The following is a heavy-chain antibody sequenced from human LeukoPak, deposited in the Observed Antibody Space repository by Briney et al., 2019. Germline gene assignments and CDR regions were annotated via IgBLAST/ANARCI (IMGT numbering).Heavy chain of an antibody. CDR2: ISSSGSTI. CDR3: ARAPGSSGYAFDI. D-gene: IGHD6-13*01. Sequence: PGGSLRLSCAASGFTFSSYEMNWVRQAPGKGLEWLSYISSSGSTIHYADSVKGRFTISRDNAKKLLYLQMNSLRAEDTAVYYCARAPGSSGYAFDIWGQGTVVTVSS. CDR1: GFTFSSYE. V-gene: IGHV3-48*03. J-gene: IGHJ3*02.